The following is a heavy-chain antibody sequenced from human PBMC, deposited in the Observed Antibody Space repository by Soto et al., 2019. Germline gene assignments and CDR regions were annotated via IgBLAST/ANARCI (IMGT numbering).Heavy chain of an antibody. Sequence: EVQLVESGGGLVQPGGSLRLSFAASGFTLSNYWMHWVRQAPGKGLVWLSRIINDGSSTDYADSVKGRFTISRDNAKNTLYLPMNSLRVEDKAVYYCARDYFGSGNHWGQGTLVTVSS. CDR2: IINDGSST. V-gene: IGHV3-74*01. D-gene: IGHD3-10*01. CDR3: ARDYFGSGNH. CDR1: GFTLSNYW. J-gene: IGHJ5*02.